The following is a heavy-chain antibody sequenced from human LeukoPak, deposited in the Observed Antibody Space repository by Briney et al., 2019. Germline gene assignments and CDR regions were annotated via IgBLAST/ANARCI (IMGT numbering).Heavy chain of an antibody. Sequence: SETLSLTCTVSGGSISSYYWSWIRQPAAKGLEGIGRIYTSGSTNYNPPLKRRVTMSVETSKNEFSLKLSSVTAADTAVYYCATLETGFDPWGQGTLVTVSS. J-gene: IGHJ5*02. CDR2: IYTSGST. V-gene: IGHV4-4*07. CDR3: ATLETGFDP. CDR1: GGSISSYY.